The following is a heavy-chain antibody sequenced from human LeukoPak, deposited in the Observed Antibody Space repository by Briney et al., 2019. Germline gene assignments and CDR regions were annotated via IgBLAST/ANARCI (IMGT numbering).Heavy chain of an antibody. Sequence: PGGSLRLSCAASGFTFSNAWMSWVRQAPGKGLEWVGRIKSKTDGGTTDYAAPVKGRFTISRDDSKNTLYLQMNSLKTEDTAVYYCTTDFPGERYYDSSGYFSALFDYWGQGTLVTVSS. D-gene: IGHD3-22*01. CDR2: IKSKTDGGTT. CDR3: TTDFPGERYYDSSGYFSALFDY. V-gene: IGHV3-15*01. CDR1: GFTFSNAW. J-gene: IGHJ4*02.